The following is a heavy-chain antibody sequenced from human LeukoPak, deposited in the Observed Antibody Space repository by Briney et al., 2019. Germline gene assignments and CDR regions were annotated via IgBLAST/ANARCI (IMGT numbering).Heavy chain of an antibody. CDR3: ARAAIAAARIYYYMDV. Sequence: GGSLRLSCAASGFIFSSYEMNWVRQAPGKGLEWVSFISTSSSYIHNADSVKGRFTISRDNAENSLYLQMNSLRAEDTAVYYCARAAIAAARIYYYMDVWGKGTTVTVSS. CDR2: ISTSSSYI. V-gene: IGHV3-21*01. J-gene: IGHJ6*03. CDR1: GFIFSSYE. D-gene: IGHD6-13*01.